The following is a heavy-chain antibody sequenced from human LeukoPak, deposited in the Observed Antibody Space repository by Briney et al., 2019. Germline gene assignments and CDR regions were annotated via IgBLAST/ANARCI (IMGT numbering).Heavy chain of an antibody. J-gene: IGHJ3*02. Sequence: GASVKVSCKASGYTFTSYGISWVRQAPGQGLEWMGWISAYNGNTNYAQKLQGRVTMTTDTSTSTAYMELRSLRSEDTAVYYCARDGHTIFGVVNAFDIWGQGTMVTVSS. D-gene: IGHD3-3*01. V-gene: IGHV1-18*01. CDR3: ARDGHTIFGVVNAFDI. CDR1: GYTFTSYG. CDR2: ISAYNGNT.